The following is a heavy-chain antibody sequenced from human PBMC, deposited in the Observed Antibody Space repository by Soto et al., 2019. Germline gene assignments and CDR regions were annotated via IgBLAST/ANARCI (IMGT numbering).Heavy chain of an antibody. CDR2: ISGSGGST. CDR3: AKRASGSYFDY. J-gene: IGHJ4*02. CDR1: GFTFSSYA. Sequence: GSLRLSCAASGFTFSSYAMNWVRQAPGKGLEWVSVISGSGGSTYYADSVKGRFTISRDNSKNTLYIQMKSLGAEDTAVYYCAKRASGSYFDYWGQGTLVTVSS. V-gene: IGHV3-23*01. D-gene: IGHD3-10*01.